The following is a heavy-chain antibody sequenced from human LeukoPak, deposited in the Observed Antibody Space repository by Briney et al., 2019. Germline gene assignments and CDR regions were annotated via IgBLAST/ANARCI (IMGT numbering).Heavy chain of an antibody. CDR3: AKDSGTLYYYDSSGYPDY. V-gene: IGHV3-21*01. CDR2: ISSSSSYI. Sequence: PGGSLRLSCAASGFTFSSYSMNWVRQAPGKGLEWVSSISSSSSYIYYADSVKGRFTISRDNSKNTLYLQMNSLRAEDTAVYYCAKDSGTLYYYDSSGYPDYWGQGTLVTVSS. J-gene: IGHJ4*02. CDR1: GFTFSSYS. D-gene: IGHD3-22*01.